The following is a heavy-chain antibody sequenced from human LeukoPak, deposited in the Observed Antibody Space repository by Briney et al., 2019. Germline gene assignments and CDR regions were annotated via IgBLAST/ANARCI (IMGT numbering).Heavy chain of an antibody. Sequence: GASVKVSCKASGYTFTSYGISWVRQAPGQGLEWMGWISAYNGNTNYAQKLQGRVTMTTDTSTSTAYMELRSLRSDDTAVYYCARAITIFGVVHLDAFDIWGQGTMVTVSS. V-gene: IGHV1-18*01. J-gene: IGHJ3*02. CDR3: ARAITIFGVVHLDAFDI. D-gene: IGHD3-3*01. CDR2: ISAYNGNT. CDR1: GYTFTSYG.